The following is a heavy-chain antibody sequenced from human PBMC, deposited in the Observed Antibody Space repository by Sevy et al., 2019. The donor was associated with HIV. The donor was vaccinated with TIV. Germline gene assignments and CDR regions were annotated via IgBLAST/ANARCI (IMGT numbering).Heavy chain of an antibody. D-gene: IGHD3-22*01. CDR2: ISSSSSTI. V-gene: IGHV3-48*02. J-gene: IGHJ1*01. CDR1: GFTFSSYS. CDR3: VPHYYDSSVYYFGAEYFQH. Sequence: GGSLRLSCAASGFTFSSYSMNWVRQAPGKGLEWVSYISSSSSTIYYADSVKGRFTISRDNAKNSLYLQMNSLRDEDTAVYYCVPHYYDSSVYYFGAEYFQHWGQGTLVTVSS.